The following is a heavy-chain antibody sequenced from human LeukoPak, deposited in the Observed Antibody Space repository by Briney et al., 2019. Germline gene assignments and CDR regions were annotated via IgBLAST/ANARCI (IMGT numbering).Heavy chain of an antibody. CDR1: GFTFSSYS. CDR2: ISSSSSYI. CDR3: ARDLGDYGDYDFPIPRTYFDY. Sequence: GGSLRLSCAASGFTFSSYSMNWVRQAPGKGLEWVSSISSSSSYIYYADSVKGRFTISRDNAKKSLYLQMNSLRAEDTAVYYCARDLGDYGDYDFPIPRTYFDYWGQGTLVTVSS. D-gene: IGHD4-17*01. J-gene: IGHJ4*02. V-gene: IGHV3-21*01.